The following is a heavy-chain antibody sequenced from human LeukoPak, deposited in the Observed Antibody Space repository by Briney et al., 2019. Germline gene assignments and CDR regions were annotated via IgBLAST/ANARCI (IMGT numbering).Heavy chain of an antibody. J-gene: IGHJ4*02. CDR3: AKSNGYGLIDY. V-gene: IGHV4-39*01. CDR1: GASISSSNYY. CDR2: IYSSGNT. D-gene: IGHD5-12*01. Sequence: SETLSLTCAVSGASISSSNYYWGWVRQSPGKGLEWIGNIYSSGNTYYNAFLKSRVTMYIDTSKNQFSLKLSSVTAADTAMYYCAKSNGYGLIDYWGQGTLVTVSS.